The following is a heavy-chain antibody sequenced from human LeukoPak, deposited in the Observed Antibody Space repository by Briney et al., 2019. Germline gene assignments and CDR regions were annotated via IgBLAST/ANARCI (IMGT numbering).Heavy chain of an antibody. Sequence: MSSETLSLTCAVYGGSFSGYYWSWIRQPPGKGLEWIGEINHSGSTNYNPSLKSRVTISVDTSKNQFSLKLSSVTAADTAVYYCARVTLGEYYDSSGYYTSYFDYWGQGTLVTVSS. D-gene: IGHD3-22*01. CDR3: ARVTLGEYYDSSGYYTSYFDY. CDR1: GGSFSGYY. CDR2: INHSGST. V-gene: IGHV4-34*01. J-gene: IGHJ4*02.